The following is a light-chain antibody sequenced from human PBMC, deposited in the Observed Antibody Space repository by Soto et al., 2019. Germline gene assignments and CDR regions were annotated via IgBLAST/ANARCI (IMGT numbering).Light chain of an antibody. CDR1: QSIPNS. V-gene: IGKV1-9*01. CDR3: QQYYSYPS. Sequence: DIQLTQSPSSLSASIGDRVTITCRASQSIPNSLNWYQQKPGKAPKLLIYAASTLQSGVPSRFSGSGSGTDFTLTISCLQSEDFATYYCQQYYSYPSFGQGTKVDIK. J-gene: IGKJ1*01. CDR2: AAS.